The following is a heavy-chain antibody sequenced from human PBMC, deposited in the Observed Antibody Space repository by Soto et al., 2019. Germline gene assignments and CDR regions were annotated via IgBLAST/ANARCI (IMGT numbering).Heavy chain of an antibody. Sequence: QLQLQESGSGLVKPSQTLSLTCAVSGGSISSGGYSWSWIRQPPGKGLEWIGNIYHSGSSYYNPSLKSRVTISVDGSKNQFSLRLSSVTAADTAVYYCGRPSGSGFTFGYWGQGTLVTVSS. CDR2: IYHSGSS. J-gene: IGHJ4*02. CDR1: GGSISSGGYS. D-gene: IGHD6-25*01. V-gene: IGHV4-30-2*01. CDR3: GRPSGSGFTFGY.